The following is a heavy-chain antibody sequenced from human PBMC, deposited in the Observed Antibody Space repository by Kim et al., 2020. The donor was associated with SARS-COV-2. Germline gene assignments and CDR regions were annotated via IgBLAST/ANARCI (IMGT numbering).Heavy chain of an antibody. V-gene: IGHV4-4*02. CDR3: ARDADSSSWSNYYYYYGMDV. CDR2: IYHSGST. CDR1: GGSISSSNW. J-gene: IGHJ6*02. Sequence: SETLSLTCAVSGGSISSSNWWSWVRQPPGKGLEWIGEIYHSGSTNYNPSLKSRVTISVDKSKNQFSLKLSSVTAADTAVYYCARDADSSSWSNYYYYYGMDVWGQGTTVTVSS. D-gene: IGHD6-13*01.